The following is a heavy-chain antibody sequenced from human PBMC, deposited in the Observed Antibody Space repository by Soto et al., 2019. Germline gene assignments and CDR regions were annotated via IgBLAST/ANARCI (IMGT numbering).Heavy chain of an antibody. V-gene: IGHV1-69*13. CDR1: GGTFSSYA. CDR3: ARDQDYXILTGYSPTYYYYGMDV. Sequence: SVKVSCKASGGTFSSYAISWVRRAPGQGLEWMGGIIPIFGTANYAQKFQGRVTITADESTSTAYMELSSLRSEDTAVYYCARDQDYXILTGYSPTYYYYGMDVWGQGTTVTVSS. D-gene: IGHD3-9*01. J-gene: IGHJ6*02. CDR2: IIPIFGTA.